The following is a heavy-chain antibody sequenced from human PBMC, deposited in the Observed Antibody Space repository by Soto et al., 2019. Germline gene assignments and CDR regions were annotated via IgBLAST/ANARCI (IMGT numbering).Heavy chain of an antibody. J-gene: IGHJ4*02. CDR1: GFTFSSYG. CDR2: ISYDGSNK. CDR3: AKDLVSGLLWFGELPENDY. D-gene: IGHD3-10*01. V-gene: IGHV3-30*18. Sequence: GGSLRLSCAASGFTFSSYGMHWVRQAPGKGLEWVAVISYDGSNKYYADSVKGRFTISRDNSKNTLYLQMNSLRAEDTAVYYCAKDLVSGLLWFGELPENDYWGQGTLVTVSS.